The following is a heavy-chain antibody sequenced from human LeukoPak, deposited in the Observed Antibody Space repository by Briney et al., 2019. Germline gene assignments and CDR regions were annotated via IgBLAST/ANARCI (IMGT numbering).Heavy chain of an antibody. J-gene: IGHJ4*02. V-gene: IGHV3-7*03. CDR3: AKDTGYYYDSSNYLGY. Sequence: GGSLRLSCVASGFTFSNYWMSWARQAPGKGLERVANIKQDGSEKYYVDSVKGRFTISRDNAKNSLYLQLNSLRAEDTALYYCAKDTGYYYDSSNYLGYWGQGTLVTVSS. CDR1: GFTFSNYW. CDR2: IKQDGSEK. D-gene: IGHD3-22*01.